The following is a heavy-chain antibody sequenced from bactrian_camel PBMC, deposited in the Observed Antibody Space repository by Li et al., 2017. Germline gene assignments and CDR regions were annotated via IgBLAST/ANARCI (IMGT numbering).Heavy chain of an antibody. Sequence: VQLVESGGGLVQPGGSLRLSCATSGFTFSWYGMNWVRQAPGKGLEWVSTIRISGSTYYADSVKGRFTISRDNAENTLYLQLNSLKTEDTAMYYCARGWDGTVLSSSRGQGTQVTVS. CDR2: IRISGST. CDR1: GFTFSWYG. J-gene: IGHJ4*01. V-gene: IGHV3S40*01. CDR3: ARGWDGTVLSSS. D-gene: IGHD5*01.